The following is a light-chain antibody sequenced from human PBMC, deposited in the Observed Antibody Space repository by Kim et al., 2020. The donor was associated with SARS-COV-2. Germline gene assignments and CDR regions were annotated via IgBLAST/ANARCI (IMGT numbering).Light chain of an antibody. CDR1: NSNIGNHF. J-gene: IGLJ3*02. CDR2: ESK. Sequence: GQKVTISCYGNNSNIGNHFVSGYQHLPGTAPKVLIYESKKRPSGVPDRFSGSKSGMAATLAITGLRAGDEADYYCGTWDSSLSALFGGETQLTVL. V-gene: IGLV1-51*01. CDR3: GTWDSSLSAL.